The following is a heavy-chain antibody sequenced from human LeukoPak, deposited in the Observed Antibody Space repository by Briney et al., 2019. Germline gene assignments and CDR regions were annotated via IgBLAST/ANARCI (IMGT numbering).Heavy chain of an antibody. D-gene: IGHD2/OR15-2a*01. CDR3: AKALLDAYYFDY. J-gene: IGHJ4*02. V-gene: IGHV3-23*01. CDR2: ISGSGSST. CDR1: GFTFSSYA. Sequence: PGGSLRLSCAASGFTFSSYALSWVRQAPGKGLEWVSAISGSGSSTYYADSVKGRFTISRDNSKNTLYLQVNSLRAEDTAVYYCAKALLDAYYFDYWGQGTLVTVSS.